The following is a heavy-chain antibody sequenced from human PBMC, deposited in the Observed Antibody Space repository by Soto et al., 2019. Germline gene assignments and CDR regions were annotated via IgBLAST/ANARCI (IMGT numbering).Heavy chain of an antibody. D-gene: IGHD3-22*01. CDR2: IIPIFGTA. CDR1: GGTFSSYA. Sequence: ASVKVSCKASGGTFSSYAISWVRQAPGQGLEWMGGIIPIFGTANYAQKFQGRVTITADESTSTAYMELSSLRSEDTAVYYCARDKGYYDSSGYSGGALHAFDIWGQGTMVTVS. CDR3: ARDKGYYDSSGYSGGALHAFDI. J-gene: IGHJ3*02. V-gene: IGHV1-69*13.